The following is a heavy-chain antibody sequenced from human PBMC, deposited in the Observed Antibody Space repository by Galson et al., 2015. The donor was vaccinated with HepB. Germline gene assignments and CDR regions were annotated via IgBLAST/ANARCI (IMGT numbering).Heavy chain of an antibody. CDR3: ARRADIVLLPTAPFDY. J-gene: IGHJ4*02. CDR1: GGSISSISYY. D-gene: IGHD2-2*01. CDR2: IYYSGTT. Sequence: TLSLTCTVSGGSISSISYYWGWIRQHPGKGLEWIGYIYYSGTTYYNPSLRSRLTMSIDTSKNQFSLNLSSVTAADTAVYFCARRADIVLLPTAPFDYWGQGTLVTVSS. V-gene: IGHV4-31*03.